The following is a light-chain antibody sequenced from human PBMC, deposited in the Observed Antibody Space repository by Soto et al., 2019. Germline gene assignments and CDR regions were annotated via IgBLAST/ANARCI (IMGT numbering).Light chain of an antibody. CDR1: QSISSY. Sequence: DIQMTQSPSSLSASVGDRVTITCRASQSISSYLNWNQQKPGKAPKLLIYAASSLQSGVPSRFSGSGSGTDFTLTISSLQPEDFATYYCQQSYSTPPTFGQGTRLEIE. J-gene: IGKJ5*01. CDR3: QQSYSTPPT. V-gene: IGKV1-39*01. CDR2: AAS.